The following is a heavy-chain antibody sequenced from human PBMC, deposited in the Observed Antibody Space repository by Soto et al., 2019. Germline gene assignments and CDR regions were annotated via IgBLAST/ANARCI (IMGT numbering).Heavy chain of an antibody. CDR3: ARGFGSSWFDY. Sequence: QVQLLQSGAEVKDSGASVKVSCRPSGYTFTRNYIHWVRQAPGQGLEWMGWISTNTGATKYAQNFQGRVTMTRDTSISTAYMELTTLTPDDTAVYYCARGFGSSWFDYWGQGTLVAVSS. CDR1: GYTFTRNY. D-gene: IGHD3-10*01. J-gene: IGHJ4*02. CDR2: ISTNTGAT. V-gene: IGHV1-2*02.